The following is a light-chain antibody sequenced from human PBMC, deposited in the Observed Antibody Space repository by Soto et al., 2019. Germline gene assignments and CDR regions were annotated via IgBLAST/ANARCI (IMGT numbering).Light chain of an antibody. J-gene: IGLJ2*01. CDR2: GNT. V-gene: IGLV1-40*01. Sequence: QSVLTQPPSVSGAPGQRVTISCTGTSSNIGAGYDVHWYQQLPGTAPKLLIYGNTNRPSGDPARFSGSKSGTSASLAVTGLQAEDEADYYCQPHDSSLITSVFGGGTKLTVL. CDR3: QPHDSSLITSV. CDR1: SSNIGAGYD.